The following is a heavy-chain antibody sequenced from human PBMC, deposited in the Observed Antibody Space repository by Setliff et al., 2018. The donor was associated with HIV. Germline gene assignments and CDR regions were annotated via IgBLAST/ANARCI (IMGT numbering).Heavy chain of an antibody. CDR2: IHYSGST. CDR3: ARLRDMEWELIGLDY. Sequence: SETLSLTCTVSGGSISNYYWSWIRQSPEKGLEWIGYIHYSGSTNYNPSLKSRVTISLDTSKNQFSLKLSSVTAADTAIYYRARLRDMEWELIGLDYWGRGTRVTVSS. V-gene: IGHV4-59*01. J-gene: IGHJ4*02. D-gene: IGHD1-26*01. CDR1: GGSISNYY.